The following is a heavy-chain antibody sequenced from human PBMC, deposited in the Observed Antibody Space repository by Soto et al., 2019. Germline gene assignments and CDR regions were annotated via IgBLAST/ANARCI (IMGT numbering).Heavy chain of an antibody. J-gene: IGHJ4*02. CDR2: ISGSGGST. Sequence: EVQLLESGGGSVQPGGSLRLSCAASGFTFSDYAMSWVRQAPGKGLEWVSSISGSGGSTYYADSVKGRFTISRDNSKNTLYLQMNSLRAEDTAVYYCAKVKTCTYLDYWGQGTLVTVSS. CDR1: GFTFSDYA. V-gene: IGHV3-23*01. CDR3: AKVKTCTYLDY.